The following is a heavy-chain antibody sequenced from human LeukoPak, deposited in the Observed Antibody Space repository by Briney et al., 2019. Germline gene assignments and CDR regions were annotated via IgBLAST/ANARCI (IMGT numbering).Heavy chain of an antibody. CDR2: IWYDGSDK. Sequence: GGSLRLSCAASGFTFSSYGMPWVRQAPGKGLGWVAIIWYDGSDKYYADSVKGRFTISRDNSKNMLYLQMNSLRVEDTAVYYCARDKNGYIDYWGQGTLVTVSS. CDR3: ARDKNGYIDY. D-gene: IGHD6-13*01. CDR1: GFTFSSYG. J-gene: IGHJ4*02. V-gene: IGHV3-33*01.